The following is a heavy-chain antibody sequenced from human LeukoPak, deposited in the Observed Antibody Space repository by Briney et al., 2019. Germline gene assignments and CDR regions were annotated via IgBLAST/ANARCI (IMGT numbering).Heavy chain of an antibody. CDR1: GFTFSSYG. V-gene: IGHV3-30*18. CDR3: AKISSLYYFDY. J-gene: IGHJ4*02. D-gene: IGHD2/OR15-2a*01. Sequence: GGSLRLSCAASGFTFSSYGMHWVRQAPGKGLGWVAVISYDGSNKYYADSVKGRFTISRDNSKNTLYLQMNSLRAEDTAVYYCAKISSLYYFDYWGQGTLVTVSS. CDR2: ISYDGSNK.